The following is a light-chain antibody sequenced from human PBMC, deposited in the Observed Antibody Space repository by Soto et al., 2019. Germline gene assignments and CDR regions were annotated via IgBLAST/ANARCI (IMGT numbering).Light chain of an antibody. CDR2: DVS. CDR3: SSYTSSSLHV. V-gene: IGLV2-14*03. J-gene: IGLJ1*01. CDR1: SSDVGGYNY. Sequence: QSVLTRPASVSGSPGQSITISRTGTSSDVGGYNYVSWYQQHPGKAPKLMIYDVSNRPSGVSNRFSGSKSGNTASLTISGLQAEDEADYYCSSYTSSSLHVFGNGTKVTVL.